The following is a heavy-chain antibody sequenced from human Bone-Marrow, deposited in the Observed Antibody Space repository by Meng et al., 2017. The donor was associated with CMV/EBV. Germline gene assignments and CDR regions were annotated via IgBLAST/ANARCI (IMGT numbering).Heavy chain of an antibody. Sequence: GGSLRLSCAASGFTFSSYSMNWVRLAPGKGLEWVSSISSSSTYIYYADSVKGRFTISRDNAKNSLYLQMNSLRAEDTAVYYCASRLGYCSSTSCFDYWGRERWSPSPQ. CDR3: ASRLGYCSSTSCFDY. CDR1: GFTFSSYS. J-gene: IGHJ4*02. D-gene: IGHD2-2*03. V-gene: IGHV3-21*01. CDR2: ISSSSTYI.